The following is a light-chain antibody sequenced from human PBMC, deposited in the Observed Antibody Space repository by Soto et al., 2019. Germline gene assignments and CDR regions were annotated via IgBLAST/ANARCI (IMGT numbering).Light chain of an antibody. V-gene: IGKV3-15*01. CDR1: QSVSSN. CDR2: GAS. CDR3: QQYNNWRLT. Sequence: EIVMTQSPATLSVSPGERATLSCRASQSVSSNLAWYQQKPGQAPRLLIYGASTRATGIPARFSGSGSGTEFTLTISSLQYEDFELYYCQQYNNWRLTLGGGTKVDIK. J-gene: IGKJ4*01.